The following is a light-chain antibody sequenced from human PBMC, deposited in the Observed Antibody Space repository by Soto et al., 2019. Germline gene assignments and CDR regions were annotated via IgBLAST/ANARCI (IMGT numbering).Light chain of an antibody. CDR3: SSYTRSNSFVV. Sequence: QSALTQPASVSGSPGQSITISCTGTSSDVGGYNYVSWYQQHPGKAPKLMIYEVTNRPSGVSNLFSGSKSGNTASLTISGLKAEDEADYYCSSYTRSNSFVVFGGATKLTVL. V-gene: IGLV2-14*01. CDR2: EVT. CDR1: SSDVGGYNY. J-gene: IGLJ2*01.